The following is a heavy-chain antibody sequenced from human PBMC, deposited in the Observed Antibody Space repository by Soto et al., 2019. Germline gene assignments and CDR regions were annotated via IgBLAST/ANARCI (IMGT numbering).Heavy chain of an antibody. Sequence: QVQLVQSGAEVKKPGSSVKVSCKASGGTFSSYAISWVRQAPGQGLEWMGGIIPIFGTANYAQKFQGRVTISADESTSTAYMELRSLRSEATDVYYCARALIEYPISYYYYGMDVWGQGTTVTVSS. CDR1: GGTFSSYA. D-gene: IGHD2-21*01. J-gene: IGHJ6*02. V-gene: IGHV1-69*01. CDR2: IIPIFGTA. CDR3: ARALIEYPISYYYYGMDV.